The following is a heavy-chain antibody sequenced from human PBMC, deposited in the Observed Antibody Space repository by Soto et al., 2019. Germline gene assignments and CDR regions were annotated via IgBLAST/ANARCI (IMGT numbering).Heavy chain of an antibody. CDR3: AKDRIVVVVAAYFDAFDI. V-gene: IGHV3-23*01. Sequence: EVQLLESGGGLVQPGGSLRLSCAASGFTFSSYAMSWVRQAPGKGPEWVSAISGSGGSTYYADSVKGRFTISRDNSKNTLYLQMNSLRAEDTAVYYCAKDRIVVVVAAYFDAFDIWGQGTMVTVSS. J-gene: IGHJ3*02. CDR2: ISGSGGST. CDR1: GFTFSSYA. D-gene: IGHD2-15*01.